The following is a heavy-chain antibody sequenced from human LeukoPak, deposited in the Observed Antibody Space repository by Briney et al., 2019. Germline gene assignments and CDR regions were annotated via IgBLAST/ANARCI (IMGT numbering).Heavy chain of an antibody. Sequence: SETLSLTCTVSGGSISSYYWSWIRQPAGKGLEWIGRFYISGNTNYNPSLKSRVTLSVDTSKNQFSLKLSSVTAADTAMYYCARTSGSYFDFWGQGTLVTVSS. D-gene: IGHD1-26*01. J-gene: IGHJ4*02. CDR2: FYISGNT. CDR3: ARTSGSYFDF. V-gene: IGHV4-4*07. CDR1: GGSISSYY.